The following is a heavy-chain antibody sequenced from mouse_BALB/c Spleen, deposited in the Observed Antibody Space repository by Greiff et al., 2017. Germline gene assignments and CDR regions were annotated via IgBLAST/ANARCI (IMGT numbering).Heavy chain of an antibody. CDR2: IDPANGNT. CDR1: GFNIKDTY. Sequence: VQLKQSGAELVKPGASVKLSCTASGFNIKDTYMHWVKQRPEQGLEWIGRIDPANGNTKYDPKFQGKATITADTSSNTAYLQLSSLTSEDTAVYYCARDALYGNYYAYWGQGTLVTVSA. V-gene: IGHV14-3*02. CDR3: ARDALYGNYYAY. J-gene: IGHJ3*01. D-gene: IGHD2-10*02.